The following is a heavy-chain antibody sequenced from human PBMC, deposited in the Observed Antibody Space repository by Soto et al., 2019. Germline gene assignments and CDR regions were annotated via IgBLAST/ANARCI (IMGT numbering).Heavy chain of an antibody. CDR3: ARDILEI. Sequence: EVQLVESGGGLVQPGGSLRLSCAASGFIFNKDWMHWVRQAPGKGLVWVSRINEDGSGTSYADSVKGRFTISRDNAKNTLSLQMKSLRVDDTAVYYCARDILEIRGPGAMVTVSS. V-gene: IGHV3-74*01. CDR2: INEDGSGT. J-gene: IGHJ3*01. CDR1: GFIFNKDW.